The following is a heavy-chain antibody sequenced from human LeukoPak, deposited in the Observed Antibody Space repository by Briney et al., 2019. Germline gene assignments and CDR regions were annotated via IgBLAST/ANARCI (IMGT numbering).Heavy chain of an antibody. CDR1: GYTFTGYY. CDR2: INPNSGGT. J-gene: IGHJ3*02. V-gene: IGHV1-2*02. D-gene: IGHD3-10*01. CDR3: ARIKYGSGSYYDAFDI. Sequence: ASVKVSCKASGYTFTGYYMHWVRQAPGQGLEWMGWINPNSGGTNNAQKFQGRVTMTRDTSISTAYMELSRLRSDDTAVYYCARIKYGSGSYYDAFDIWGQGTMVTVSS.